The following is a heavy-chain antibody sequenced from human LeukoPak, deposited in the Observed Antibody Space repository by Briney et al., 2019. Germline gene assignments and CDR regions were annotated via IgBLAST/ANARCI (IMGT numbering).Heavy chain of an antibody. J-gene: IGHJ3*02. CDR2: IIPILGIA. CDR1: GGTFSSYT. CDR3: ARDLWDTVVVPAAEI. V-gene: IGHV1-69*04. D-gene: IGHD2-2*01. Sequence: SVKVSCKASGGTFSSYTISWVRQAPGQGLEWMGRIIPILGIANYAQKFQGRVTITADKSTSTAYMELSSLRSEDTAVYYCARDLWDTVVVPAAEIWGQGTMVTVSS.